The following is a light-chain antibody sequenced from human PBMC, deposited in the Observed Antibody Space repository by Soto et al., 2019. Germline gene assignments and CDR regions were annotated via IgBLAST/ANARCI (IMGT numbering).Light chain of an antibody. J-gene: IGLJ2*01. V-gene: IGLV2-23*02. CDR1: SSDVGSYNL. CDR3: CSYAGSSTFVV. CDR2: EDT. Sequence: QSALTQPDSVSGSPGQSITISCTGTSSDVGSYNLVSWYQQHPGKAPKLMIYEDTKRPSGVSNRFSGSKSGNTASLTISGLQAEDEADYYCCSYAGSSTFVVFGGGTKLTVL.